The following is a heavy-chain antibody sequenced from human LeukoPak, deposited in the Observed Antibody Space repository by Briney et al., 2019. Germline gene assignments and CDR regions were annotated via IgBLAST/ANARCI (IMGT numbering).Heavy chain of an antibody. V-gene: IGHV4-59*01. CDR1: GASIRSYY. Sequence: KPSETLSLTCTVSGASIRSYYWSWIRQPPGKRLEWIGYIYYSGSTNRNPSLRSRVTMSVDTSKNHFSLNLSSVTAADTAVYYCARVREVAATVSAFDIWGQGTVVTVSS. D-gene: IGHD6-19*01. J-gene: IGHJ3*02. CDR2: IYYSGST. CDR3: ARVREVAATVSAFDI.